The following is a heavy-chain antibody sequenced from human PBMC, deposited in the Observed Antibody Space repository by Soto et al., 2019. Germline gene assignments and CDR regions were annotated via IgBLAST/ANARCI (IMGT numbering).Heavy chain of an antibody. CDR3: ARGPEDKIQLWPKFYYYYGMDV. Sequence: SVKVSCKASGYTFTSYAISWVRQAPGQGLEWMGGIIPIFGTANYAQKFQGRVTITADESTSTAYMELSSLRSEDTAVYYCARGPEDKIQLWPKFYYYYGMDVWGQGTTVTVSS. CDR1: GYTFTSYA. J-gene: IGHJ6*02. V-gene: IGHV1-69*13. D-gene: IGHD5-18*01. CDR2: IIPIFGTA.